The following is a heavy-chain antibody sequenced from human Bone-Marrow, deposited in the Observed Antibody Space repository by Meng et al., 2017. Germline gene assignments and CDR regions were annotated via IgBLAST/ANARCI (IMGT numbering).Heavy chain of an antibody. CDR3: ARGRPTVAGTDYFDY. Sequence: ASVKVSCKASGYTFTGYYMHWVRQAPGQGLEWMGWINPNSGGTNYAQKFQGRVTMTRDTSISTAYMELSRLRSEDTAVYYCARGRPTVAGTDYFDYWGQGTLVTVSS. CDR2: INPNSGGT. V-gene: IGHV1-2*02. J-gene: IGHJ4*02. CDR1: GYTFTGYY. D-gene: IGHD6-19*01.